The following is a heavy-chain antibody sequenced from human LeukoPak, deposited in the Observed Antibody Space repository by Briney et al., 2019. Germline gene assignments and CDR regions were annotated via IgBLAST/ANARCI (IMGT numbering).Heavy chain of an antibody. V-gene: IGHV3-53*01. J-gene: IGHJ3*02. Sequence: GWYLSLCGAPAGLTVSSNYMGWVLKAPRKGLKWVSVIYSGGFTSYADSVKGRFTISRDSSKNTLYLQMNSLRAEDTAVYYCYGIRLGDGFDIWGQRTMVIVSS. CDR1: GLTVSSNY. CDR3: YGIRLGDGFDI. CDR2: IYSGGFT. D-gene: IGHD3-16*01.